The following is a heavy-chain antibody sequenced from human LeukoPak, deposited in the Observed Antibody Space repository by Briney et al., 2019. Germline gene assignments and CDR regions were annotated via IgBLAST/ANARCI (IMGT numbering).Heavy chain of an antibody. D-gene: IGHD5-18*01. CDR2: IKKDGNEK. Sequence: GGSLRLSCAASGFTFSSYEMNWVRQAPGKGLEWVANIKKDGNEKYYVDSVKGRFTISRDNAKTSLYLQMNSLRAEDTAVYYCARHLSGITGYTYGRGIDYWGQGTLVTVSS. V-gene: IGHV3-7*01. CDR1: GFTFSSYE. CDR3: ARHLSGITGYTYGRGIDY. J-gene: IGHJ4*02.